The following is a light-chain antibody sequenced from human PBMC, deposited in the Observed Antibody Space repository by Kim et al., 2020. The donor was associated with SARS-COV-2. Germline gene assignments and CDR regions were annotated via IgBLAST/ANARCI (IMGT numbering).Light chain of an antibody. CDR2: RNN. J-gene: IGLJ1*01. Sequence: ELTQPPSASGTPGQRVTISCSGSSSNIGSNYVYWYQQLPGTAPKLLIYRNNQRPSGVPDRFSGSKSGTSASLAISGLRSEDEADCYCAAWDDSLSGHYVFGTGTKVTVL. V-gene: IGLV1-47*01. CDR1: SSNIGSNY. CDR3: AAWDDSLSGHYV.